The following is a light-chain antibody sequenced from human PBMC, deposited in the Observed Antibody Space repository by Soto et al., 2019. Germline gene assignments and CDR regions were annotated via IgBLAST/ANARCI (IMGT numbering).Light chain of an antibody. CDR1: QSISSY. J-gene: IGKJ1*01. V-gene: IGKV1-39*01. CDR2: AAS. Sequence: IQMTQSPASLSASVGDRVTITCRASQSISSYLNWYQQKPGKAPKLLIYAASSLQRGVPSRFSGSGSGTDFTLTISSLQPEDFATYYCQQSYSTPWTFCQGTKVDIK. CDR3: QQSYSTPWT.